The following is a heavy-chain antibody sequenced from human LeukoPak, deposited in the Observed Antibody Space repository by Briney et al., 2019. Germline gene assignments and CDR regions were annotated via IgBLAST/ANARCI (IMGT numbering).Heavy chain of an antibody. D-gene: IGHD3-9*01. CDR3: AREDILTGLYYFDY. Sequence: SETLSLTCTVSGGSISSSSYYWGWIRQPPGKGLEWIGSIYYSGSTYYNPSLKSRVTISVDTSKNQFSLKLSSVTAADTAVYYCAREDILTGLYYFDYWGQGTLVTVSS. J-gene: IGHJ4*02. CDR1: GGSISSSSYY. V-gene: IGHV4-39*01. CDR2: IYYSGST.